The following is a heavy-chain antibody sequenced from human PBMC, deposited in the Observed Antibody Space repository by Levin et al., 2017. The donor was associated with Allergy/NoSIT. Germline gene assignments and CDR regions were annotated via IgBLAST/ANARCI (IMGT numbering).Heavy chain of an antibody. CDR1: GFTFSSYW. V-gene: IGHV3-74*01. CDR2: INSDGSST. Sequence: RGESLKISCAASGFTFSSYWMHWVRQAPGKGLVWVSRINSDGSSTTYADSVKGRFTISRDNAKNTLYLQMNSLRAEDTAVYYCAKGGGKVFDYWGQGTLVTVSS. CDR3: AKGGGKVFDY. J-gene: IGHJ4*02. D-gene: IGHD3-16*01.